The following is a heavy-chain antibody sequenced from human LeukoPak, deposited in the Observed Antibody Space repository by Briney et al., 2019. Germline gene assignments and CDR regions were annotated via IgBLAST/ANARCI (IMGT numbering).Heavy chain of an antibody. CDR3: AKDTGGPPRASSLLN. D-gene: IGHD6-13*01. V-gene: IGHV3-33*06. CDR2: IWYDGSNK. Sequence: TGGSLRLSCAASGFTFNNFGMHWVRQAPGKGLEWVAVIWYDGSNKYYADSVKGRFTISRDNSKNTLYLQMNSLRAEDTAVYYCAKDTGGPPRASSLLNWGQGTLVTVSS. CDR1: GFTFNNFG. J-gene: IGHJ4*02.